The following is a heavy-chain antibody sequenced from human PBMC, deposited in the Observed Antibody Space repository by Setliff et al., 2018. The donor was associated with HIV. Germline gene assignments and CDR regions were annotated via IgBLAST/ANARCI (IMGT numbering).Heavy chain of an antibody. D-gene: IGHD2-15*01. J-gene: IGHJ6*04. Sequence: SVKVSCKASGDTFNSHAISWVRQTPGQGLEWMGGIIPIFGTPNYAQKFKGRLTITADESTSTVYMELSSLRSEDTAVYYCARDSRDIVVVIAPEPEPYYYYGMDVWGEGTTVTVSS. CDR2: IIPIFGTP. CDR3: ARDSRDIVVVIAPEPEPYYYYGMDV. V-gene: IGHV1-69*13. CDR1: GDTFNSHA.